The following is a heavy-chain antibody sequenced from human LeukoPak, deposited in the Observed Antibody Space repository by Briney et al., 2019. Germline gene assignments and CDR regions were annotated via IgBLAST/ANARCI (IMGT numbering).Heavy chain of an antibody. J-gene: IGHJ1*01. CDR3: AKDSSGYPDDEYFQH. V-gene: IGHV3-43*01. CDR2: ISWDGGST. D-gene: IGHD3-22*01. CDR1: GLTFDDYT. Sequence: AGGSLRLSCAASGLTFDDYTMHWVRQAPGKGLEWVSLISWDGGSTYYADSVKGRFTISRDNSKNSLYLQMNSLRTEDTALYYCAKDSSGYPDDEYFQHWGQGTLVTVSS.